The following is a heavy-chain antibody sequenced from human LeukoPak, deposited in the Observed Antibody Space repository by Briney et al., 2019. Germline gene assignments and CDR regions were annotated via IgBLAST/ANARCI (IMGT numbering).Heavy chain of an antibody. Sequence: GGSLRLSCVGSGFTFSNKWMTWVRQAPGKGPEWVATIKKDGSQTYYVDSVKGRFPISRDNAQNSLYLQMNGLRVEDTAIYSCARVGWEILNLHFDPWGQGTLVTVSS. CDR1: GFTFSNKW. CDR3: ARVGWEILNLHFDP. CDR2: IKKDGSQT. J-gene: IGHJ5*02. V-gene: IGHV3-7*03. D-gene: IGHD1-14*01.